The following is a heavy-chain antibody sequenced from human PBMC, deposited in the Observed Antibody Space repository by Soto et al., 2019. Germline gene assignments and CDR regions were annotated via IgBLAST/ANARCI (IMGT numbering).Heavy chain of an antibody. CDR3: AKDMGYGSGSYYRSAPLDY. Sequence: EVQLVESGGGLVQPGRSLRLSCAASGFTFDDYAMHWVRQAPGKGLEWVSGISWNSGSIGYADSVKGRFTISRDNAKNSLYLQMNSLRAEDTALYYCAKDMGYGSGSYYRSAPLDYWGQGTLVTDSS. D-gene: IGHD3-10*01. CDR2: ISWNSGSI. CDR1: GFTFDDYA. V-gene: IGHV3-9*01. J-gene: IGHJ4*02.